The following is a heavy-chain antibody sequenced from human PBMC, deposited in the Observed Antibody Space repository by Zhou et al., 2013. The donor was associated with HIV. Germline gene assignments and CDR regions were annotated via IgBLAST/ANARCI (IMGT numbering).Heavy chain of an antibody. CDR1: GYTFTNYG. J-gene: IGHJ3*02. CDR2: INSYNGNR. V-gene: IGHV1-18*01. CDR3: ARDTHYYDSSGVNDAFNI. Sequence: QVQLVQSGAEVKKPGASVKVSCETSGYTFTNYGINWVRQAPGQGLEWMGWINSYNGNRHYAQKLQSRFTMTTDTSTSTAYMELRSLRSDDTAVYYCARDTHYYDSSGVNDAFNIWGQGTMVTVSS. D-gene: IGHD3-22*01.